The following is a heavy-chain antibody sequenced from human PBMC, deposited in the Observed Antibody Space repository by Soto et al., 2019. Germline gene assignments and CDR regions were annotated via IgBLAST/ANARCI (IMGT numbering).Heavy chain of an antibody. D-gene: IGHD3-9*01. V-gene: IGHV3-23*01. CDR3: AKASYDILTGYSPDY. Sequence: QLGGSLRLSCAASGFTFSSYAMNWVRQAPGKGLDWVSSISGSGSKTYYADSVKGRFTISRDNSKNTLFLQMNSLRAEDTAVYYCAKASYDILTGYSPDYWGQGTLVTVSS. J-gene: IGHJ4*02. CDR2: ISGSGSKT. CDR1: GFTFSSYA.